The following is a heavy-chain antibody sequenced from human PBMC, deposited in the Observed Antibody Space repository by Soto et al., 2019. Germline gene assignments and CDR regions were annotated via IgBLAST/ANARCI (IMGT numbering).Heavy chain of an antibody. CDR1: GYTFTSYA. J-gene: IGHJ5*02. V-gene: IGHV1-3*01. Sequence: GASVHVSGKASGYTFTSYAMHWVRQAPGQRLEWMRWINAGNGKTKYSQKFQVRVTITRHTSTRTAYMELSSLRSEDTAVYYCARDRSLPYEAIVVVSAANCFEPWGQGPLVTASS. D-gene: IGHD2-2*01. CDR2: INAGNGKT. CDR3: ARDRSLPYEAIVVVSAANCFEP.